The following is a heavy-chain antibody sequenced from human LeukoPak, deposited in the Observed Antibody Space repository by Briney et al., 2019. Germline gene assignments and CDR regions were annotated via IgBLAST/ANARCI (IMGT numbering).Heavy chain of an antibody. Sequence: SSETLSLTCTVSGGSISSSSYYWGWIRQPPGKGLEWIGSIYYSGSTYYNPSLKSRVTISVDTSKNQFPLKLSSVTAADTAVYYCARDRVSRVFGVAKHRSLDVWGKGTTVTVSS. J-gene: IGHJ6*04. CDR1: GGSISSSSYY. CDR2: IYYSGST. V-gene: IGHV4-39*06. D-gene: IGHD3-3*01. CDR3: ARDRVSRVFGVAKHRSLDV.